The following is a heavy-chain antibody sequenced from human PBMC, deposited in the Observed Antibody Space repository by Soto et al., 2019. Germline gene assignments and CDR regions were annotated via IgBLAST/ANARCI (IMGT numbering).Heavy chain of an antibody. J-gene: IGHJ6*02. D-gene: IGHD4-17*01. Sequence: SGPTLVNPTETLTLTWTVSGFSLSNARMGVSWIRQPPGKALEWLAHIFSNDEKSYSTSLKSRLTISKDTSKSQVVLTMTNMDPVDTATYYCARTYGDYYYGMDVWGQGTTVTVSS. V-gene: IGHV2-26*01. CDR1: GFSLSNARMG. CDR2: IFSNDEK. CDR3: ARTYGDYYYGMDV.